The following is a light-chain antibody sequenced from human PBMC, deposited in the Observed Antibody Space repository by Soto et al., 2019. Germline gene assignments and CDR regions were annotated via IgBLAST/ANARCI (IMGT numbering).Light chain of an antibody. CDR2: YAS. Sequence: EIVSTQSPATLSLSPGDRATLSCRASQSISSYLAWYQQKPGQAPRLLIYYASNRATGIPARFSGSGSGTDFTLTISNLEPEDFAVYYCQQRGVWPPITFGQGTRLEIK. CDR1: QSISSY. V-gene: IGKV3-11*01. J-gene: IGKJ5*01. CDR3: QQRGVWPPIT.